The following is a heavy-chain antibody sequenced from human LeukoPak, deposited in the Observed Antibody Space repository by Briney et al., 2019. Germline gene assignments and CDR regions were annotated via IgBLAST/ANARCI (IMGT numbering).Heavy chain of an antibody. V-gene: IGHV5-51*01. CDR3: ARLGGYYYYYYYMDV. CDR1: GYSFTRKW. J-gene: IGHJ6*03. D-gene: IGHD4-23*01. CDR2: IYPGDSDT. Sequence: GESLRISCKGSGYSFTRKWIGWVRQMPGKGLEWMGIIYPGDSDTRYSPSFQGQVTISADKSISTAYLQWSSLKASDTAMYYCARLGGYYYYYYYMDVWGKGTTVTISS.